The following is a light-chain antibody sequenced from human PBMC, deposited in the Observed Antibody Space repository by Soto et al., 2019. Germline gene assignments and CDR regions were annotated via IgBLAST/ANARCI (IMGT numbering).Light chain of an antibody. V-gene: IGKV3-15*01. CDR1: QSVSSN. CDR2: GAS. Sequence: EIVMKQSPATLSVSPGERATLSCRASQSVSSNLAWYQQKPGQAPRLLIYGASTRATGIPARFSGSGSGTEFTLTISSLQSEDFAVYYCQQYNNWLTWTFGQGTKV. CDR3: QQYNNWLTWT. J-gene: IGKJ1*01.